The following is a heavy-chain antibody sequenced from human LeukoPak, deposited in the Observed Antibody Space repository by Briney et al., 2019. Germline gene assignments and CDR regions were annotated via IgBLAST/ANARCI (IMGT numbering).Heavy chain of an antibody. D-gene: IGHD3-22*01. J-gene: IGHJ4*02. V-gene: IGHV3-23*01. CDR3: AKDGVWYDSSGYRH. CDR2: ISGSGGST. CDR1: GFTFSSYA. Sequence: PGGSLRLSCAASGFTFSSYAMSWVRQAPGKGLEWVSAISGSGGSTYYADSVKGRFTISRDNSKNTLYLQMNSLRAEDTAVYYCAKDGVWYDSSGYRHWGQGTLVTVSS.